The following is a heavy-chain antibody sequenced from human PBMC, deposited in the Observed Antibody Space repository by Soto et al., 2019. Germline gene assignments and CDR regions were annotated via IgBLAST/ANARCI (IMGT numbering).Heavy chain of an antibody. CDR3: AIGPTYYYYMDV. V-gene: IGHV1-2*04. CDR2: INPNSGGT. J-gene: IGHJ6*03. CDR1: GYTFTGYY. Sequence: GASVKVSCKSSGYTFTGYYMHWVRQAPGQGLEWMGWINPNSGGTNYAQKFQGWVTMTRDTSISTAYMELSRLRSDDTAVYYCAIGPTYYYYMDVWGKGTTVTVSS.